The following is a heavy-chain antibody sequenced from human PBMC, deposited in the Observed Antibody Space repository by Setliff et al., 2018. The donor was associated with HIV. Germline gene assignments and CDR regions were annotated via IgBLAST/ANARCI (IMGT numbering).Heavy chain of an antibody. CDR1: GFTFSNYS. V-gene: IGHV3-21*01. CDR2: ISASATYI. J-gene: IGHJ5*02. CDR3: ARDNGRYFDRGWFDP. D-gene: IGHD3-9*01. Sequence: GESLRLSCAASGFTFSNYSMNWVRQTPGKGLEWVSSISASATYIYYADSVKGRFTISRDNAENSLYLQMNRLRAEDTAVYYCARDNGRYFDRGWFDPWGQGALVTVSS.